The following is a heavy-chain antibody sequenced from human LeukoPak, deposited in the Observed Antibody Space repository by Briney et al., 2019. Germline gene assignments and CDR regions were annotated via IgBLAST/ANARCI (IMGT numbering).Heavy chain of an antibody. Sequence: PGGSLRLSCAASGFTFSSHIMNWVRQAPGKGLEWVSYISSSSGTISYADSVKGRFTISRDNAKNSLYLQMNSLRAEDTAVYYCARSQQLPPWFDPWGQGTLVTVSS. CDR3: ARSQQLPPWFDP. CDR1: GFTFSSHI. D-gene: IGHD6-13*01. J-gene: IGHJ5*02. CDR2: ISSSSGTI. V-gene: IGHV3-48*01.